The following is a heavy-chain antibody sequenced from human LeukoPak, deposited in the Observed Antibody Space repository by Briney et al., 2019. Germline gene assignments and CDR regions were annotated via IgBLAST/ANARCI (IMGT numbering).Heavy chain of an antibody. J-gene: IGHJ4*02. Sequence: PGGSLRLSCAASGFTFSNFWMHWVRQAPGKGLEWVANINQDGSEKYHVGPVKGRFTISRDNAKNSLYLQMNSLRAEDTAVYYCARAIGAYASYWGQGTLVTVSS. CDR1: GFTFSNFW. V-gene: IGHV3-7*01. D-gene: IGHD3-10*01. CDR3: ARAIGAYASY. CDR2: INQDGSEK.